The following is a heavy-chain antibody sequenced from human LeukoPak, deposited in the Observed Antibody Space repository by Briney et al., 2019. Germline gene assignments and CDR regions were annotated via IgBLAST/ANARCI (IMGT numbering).Heavy chain of an antibody. D-gene: IGHD3-3*01. Sequence: GGSLRLSCAASGFTFSGYVMHWVRQAPGKGLEWVAVISYDGSNTYYADSVKGRFTISRDNSENTLYLQMNSLRAEDTAVYYCARGIHITNPGGFDNWGQGTLVTVSS. CDR1: GFTFSGYV. V-gene: IGHV3-30-3*01. CDR2: ISYDGSNT. CDR3: ARGIHITNPGGFDN. J-gene: IGHJ4*02.